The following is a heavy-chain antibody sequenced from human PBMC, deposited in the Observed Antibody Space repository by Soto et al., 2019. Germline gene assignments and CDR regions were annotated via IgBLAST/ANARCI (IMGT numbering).Heavy chain of an antibody. CDR3: ARVGPVRGTIFGVVIMDYYGMDV. Sequence: GGSLRLSCAASGFTFSSYAMHWVRQAPGKGLEWVAVISYDGSNKYYADSVKGRFTISRDNSKNTLYLQMNILRAEDTAVYYCARVGPVRGTIFGVVIMDYYGMDVWGQGTTVTVSS. CDR2: ISYDGSNK. D-gene: IGHD3-3*01. J-gene: IGHJ6*02. V-gene: IGHV3-30-3*01. CDR1: GFTFSSYA.